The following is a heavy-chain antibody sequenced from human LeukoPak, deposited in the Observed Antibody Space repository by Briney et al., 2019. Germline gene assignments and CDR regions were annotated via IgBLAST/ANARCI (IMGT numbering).Heavy chain of an antibody. CDR2: ISAYNGNT. Sequence: GASVKVSCKASGYTFTNYGISWVRQAPGQGLEWMGWISAYNGNTNHAQKVQGRVTMTTDTSTTTVYMELRNLRSDDTAVYYCGRGDDAFDIWGQGTMVTVSS. CDR1: GYTFTNYG. J-gene: IGHJ3*02. V-gene: IGHV1-18*01. CDR3: GRGDDAFDI.